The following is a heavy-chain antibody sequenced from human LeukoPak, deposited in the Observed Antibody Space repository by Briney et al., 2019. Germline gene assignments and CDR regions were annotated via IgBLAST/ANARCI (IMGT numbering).Heavy chain of an antibody. Sequence: GGSLRLSCAASGFTFSSYAMSWVRQAPGKGLEWVSAISGSGGSTYYADSVKGRFIISRDNSKNTLYLQMNSLRAEDTAVYYCAKGSGYSYGYFDYWGQGTLVTVSS. J-gene: IGHJ4*02. CDR1: GFTFSSYA. CDR3: AKGSGYSYGYFDY. CDR2: ISGSGGST. V-gene: IGHV3-23*01. D-gene: IGHD5-18*01.